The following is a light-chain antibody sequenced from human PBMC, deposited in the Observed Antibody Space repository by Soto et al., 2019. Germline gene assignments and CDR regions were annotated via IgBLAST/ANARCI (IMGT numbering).Light chain of an antibody. Sequence: EIVMTQSPGTVSVSPGERATLSCRASQSVAGDLAWYQQKPGQPPRLLIYGASARATGVPAKFSGSGSGTVFTLTISSLQSGYFAVFYCPQFNKCPPTFAQGTKLEIK. CDR3: PQFNKCPPT. CDR2: GAS. V-gene: IGKV3-15*01. J-gene: IGKJ2*01. CDR1: QSVAGD.